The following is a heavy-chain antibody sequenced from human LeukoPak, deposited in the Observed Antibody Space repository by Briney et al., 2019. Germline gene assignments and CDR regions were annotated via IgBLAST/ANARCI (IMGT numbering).Heavy chain of an antibody. CDR2: ISYDGSNK. V-gene: IGHV3-30*18. Sequence: GGSLRLSCAASGFTFSSYGMHWVRQAPGKGLEWVAVISYDGSNKYYADSVKGRFTISRDNSKNTLYLQMNSLRAEDTAVYYRAKDLDIVVVPAAISLDYWGQGTLVTVSS. CDR1: GFTFSSYG. CDR3: AKDLDIVVVPAAISLDY. J-gene: IGHJ4*02. D-gene: IGHD2-2*03.